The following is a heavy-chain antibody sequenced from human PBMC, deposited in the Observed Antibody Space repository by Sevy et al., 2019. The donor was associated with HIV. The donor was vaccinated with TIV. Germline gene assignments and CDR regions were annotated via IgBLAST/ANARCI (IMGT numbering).Heavy chain of an antibody. J-gene: IGHJ6*02. CDR3: ATLDFWSDHPFYGTDD. CDR2: FDPEDGET. V-gene: IGHV1-24*01. D-gene: IGHD3-3*01. CDR1: GYTLSELP. Sequence: ASVKVSCKVSGYTLSELPMHWVRQAPGKGLEWLGGFDPEDGETIYAQKFQGRVTMTEDTSTDTANMELSRLRSEDTAVYYCATLDFWSDHPFYGTDDWGQGTTVTVSS.